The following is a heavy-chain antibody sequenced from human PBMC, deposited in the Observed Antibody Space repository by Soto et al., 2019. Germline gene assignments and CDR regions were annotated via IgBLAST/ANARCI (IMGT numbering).Heavy chain of an antibody. CDR1: GGSISSSSYY. V-gene: IGHV4-39*01. D-gene: IGHD2-2*01. CDR3: ARPLVVPAKGYYFDY. J-gene: IGHJ4*02. Sequence: QLQLQESGPGLVKPSETLSLTCTVSGGSISSSSYYWGWIRQPPGKGLEWIGSIYYSGSTYYNPSLKSRVTISVDTSKNQFSLKLSSVTAADTAVYYCARPLVVPAKGYYFDYWGQGTLVTVSS. CDR2: IYYSGST.